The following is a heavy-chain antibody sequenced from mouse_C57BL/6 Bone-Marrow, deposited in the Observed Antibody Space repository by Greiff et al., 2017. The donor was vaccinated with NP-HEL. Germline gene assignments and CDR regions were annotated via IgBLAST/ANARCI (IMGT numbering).Heavy chain of an antibody. Sequence: EVQLKESGPVLVKPGASVKMSCKASGYTFTDYYMNWVKQSHGKSLEWIGVINPYNGGTSYNQKFKGKATLTVDKSSSTAYMELNSLTSEDSAVYYCARYHYGSSNPFAYWGQGTLVTVSA. CDR3: ARYHYGSSNPFAY. CDR1: GYTFTDYY. CDR2: INPYNGGT. V-gene: IGHV1-19*01. J-gene: IGHJ3*01. D-gene: IGHD1-1*01.